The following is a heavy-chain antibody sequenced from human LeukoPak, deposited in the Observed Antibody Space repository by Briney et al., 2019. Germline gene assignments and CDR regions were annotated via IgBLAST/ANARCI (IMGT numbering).Heavy chain of an antibody. V-gene: IGHV4-59*01. CDR2: IYYSGST. CDR3: AREGSSWSQAYYFDY. CDR1: GDSITGYY. D-gene: IGHD6-13*01. Sequence: ETLSLTCSVSGDSITGYYWGWTRQPPGKGLEWIGYIYYSGSTNYNPSLKSRVTISVDTSKNQFSLKLSSVTAADTAVYYCAREGSSWSQAYYFDYWGQGTLVTVSS. J-gene: IGHJ4*02.